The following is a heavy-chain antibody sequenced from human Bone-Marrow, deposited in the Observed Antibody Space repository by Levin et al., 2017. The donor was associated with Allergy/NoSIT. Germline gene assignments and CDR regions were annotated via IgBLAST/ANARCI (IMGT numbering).Heavy chain of an antibody. V-gene: IGHV3-11*01. CDR3: ARETCTSTSCEYHYYYYYGLDV. CDR1: GFTFKDYY. CDR2: ISSSGYTI. Sequence: GGSLRLSCAASGFTFKDYYMSWIRQAPGKGLEWISYISSSGYTIYYSDSVQGRFTISRDNAKNSLYLQMNSLRAEDTAVYYCARETCTSTSCEYHYYYYYGLDVWGQGTMVTVSS. D-gene: IGHD2-2*01. J-gene: IGHJ6*02.